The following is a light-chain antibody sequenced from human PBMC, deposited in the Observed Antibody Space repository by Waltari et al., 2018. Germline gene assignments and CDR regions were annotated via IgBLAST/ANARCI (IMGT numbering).Light chain of an antibody. V-gene: IGKV1-12*01. Sequence: IPVTKSPSSLSAAVGDRVTIPCRASQGISSWLAWYQQKPGKAPKLLIYKASSLQSGVPSRFSGSGSGTDVTLTIRSLQPEDCATYYCQQYNSAPWTFGQGTKVEIK. CDR3: QQYNSAPWT. J-gene: IGKJ1*01. CDR1: QGISSW. CDR2: KAS.